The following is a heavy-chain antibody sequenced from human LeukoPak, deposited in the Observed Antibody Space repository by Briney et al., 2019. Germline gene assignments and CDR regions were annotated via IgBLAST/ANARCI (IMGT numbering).Heavy chain of an antibody. CDR3: TRVSVSDAFDL. V-gene: IGHV3-7*01. CDR1: GFTFSSHW. Sequence: GGSLRLSCAASGFTFSSHWMTWVRQAPGKGLEWLGNIKQDGSEKYYAGSVRGRFTMSRDNAKNSLYLQMNRLRAEDTAVYFCTRVSVSDAFDLWGQGTMVTVSS. J-gene: IGHJ3*01. CDR2: IKQDGSEK.